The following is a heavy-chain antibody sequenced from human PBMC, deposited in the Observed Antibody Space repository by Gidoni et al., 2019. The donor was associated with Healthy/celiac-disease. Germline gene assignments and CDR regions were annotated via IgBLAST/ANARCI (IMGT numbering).Heavy chain of an antibody. CDR2: ISWDGGST. CDR1: GFTFDDYT. V-gene: IGHV3-43*01. Sequence: EVQLVESGGVVVQPGGSLRLSCAASGFTFDDYTMHWVRQAPGKGLEWVSRISWDGGSTYYADSVKGRFTISRDNSKNSLYLQMNSLRTEDTALYYCAKGHPDNWFDPWGQGTLVTVSS. CDR3: AKGHPDNWFDP. J-gene: IGHJ5*02.